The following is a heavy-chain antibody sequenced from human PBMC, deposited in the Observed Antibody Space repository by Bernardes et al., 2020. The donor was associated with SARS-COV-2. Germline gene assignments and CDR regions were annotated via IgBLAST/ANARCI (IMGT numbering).Heavy chain of an antibody. CDR3: AKGGPGVTGGAFDV. V-gene: IGHV3-23*01. CDR2: ISSSGASK. Sequence: GGSLRLSCEASGFTFSIYAMSWVRQAPGKGPEWVSAISSSGASKYYADSVKGRSTISRDNSKNTLFLQMNGLRAEDTAVYYCAKGGPGVTGGAFDVWGQGTMVTVSS. J-gene: IGHJ3*01. D-gene: IGHD2-15*01. CDR1: GFTFSIYA.